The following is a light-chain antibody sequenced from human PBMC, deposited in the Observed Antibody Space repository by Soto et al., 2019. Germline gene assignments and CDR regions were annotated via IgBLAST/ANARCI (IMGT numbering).Light chain of an antibody. Sequence: EIVLTQSPGTLSLSPGERATLSCRASQSVSSSYLAWYQQKPGQAPRLLIYGASSRATGIPDRFSGSGSGNDFTRTISRLEPEDCAVYYCQQYGSSPYTFGQGTKLEIK. CDR3: QQYGSSPYT. J-gene: IGKJ2*01. V-gene: IGKV3-20*01. CDR1: QSVSSSY. CDR2: GAS.